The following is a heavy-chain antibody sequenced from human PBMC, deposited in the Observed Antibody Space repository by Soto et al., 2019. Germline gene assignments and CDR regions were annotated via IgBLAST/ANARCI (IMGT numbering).Heavy chain of an antibody. Sequence: SETLSLTCSVSGGSVSSSSYYWTWIRQPPGKGLEWIGSIYYSGSTYYNPSLKSRVTISVDTSKNQFSLKLSSVTAADTAVYYCASFSTHDYWGQGTLVTVSS. CDR1: GGSVSSSSYY. J-gene: IGHJ4*02. CDR2: IYYSGST. CDR3: ASFSTHDY. D-gene: IGHD3-3*01. V-gene: IGHV4-39*01.